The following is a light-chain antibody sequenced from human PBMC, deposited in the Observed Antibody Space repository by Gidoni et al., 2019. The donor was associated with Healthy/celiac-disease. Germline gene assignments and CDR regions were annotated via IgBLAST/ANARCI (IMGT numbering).Light chain of an antibody. CDR1: QDISNY. V-gene: IGKV1-33*01. CDR3: QQYDNLPLT. Sequence: DNQMTQSPSSLSASVGDRVTITRQASQDISNYLNWYQQKPGKAPKLLFYDASNLETGVPSRFSGSGSGTDFTFTISSLQPEDIATYYCQQYDNLPLTFGPGTKVDIK. CDR2: DAS. J-gene: IGKJ3*01.